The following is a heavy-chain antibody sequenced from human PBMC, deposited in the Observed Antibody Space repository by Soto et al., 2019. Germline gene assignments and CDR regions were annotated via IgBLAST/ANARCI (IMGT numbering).Heavy chain of an antibody. V-gene: IGHV4-31*03. CDR1: GGSISSGGYY. J-gene: IGHJ4*02. Sequence: SETLSLTCTVSGGSISSGGYYWSWIRQHPGKGLEWIGYTRYSGTAYYNPSLTSRVSISVDTSKNQFSLMLSSVTAADTAVYYCARVYRTGVIGQYFDNWGQGTRVTVSS. CDR3: ARVYRTGVIGQYFDN. CDR2: TRYSGTA. D-gene: IGHD3-16*02.